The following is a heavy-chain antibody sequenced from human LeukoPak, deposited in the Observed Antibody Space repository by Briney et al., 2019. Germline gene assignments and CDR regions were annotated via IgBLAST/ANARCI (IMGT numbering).Heavy chain of an antibody. D-gene: IGHD2-15*01. CDR1: GFTFSSYW. J-gene: IGHJ4*02. CDR3: ARLGGYCSGGSCQIDY. CDR2: INSDGSST. Sequence: GGSLRLSCAASGFTFSSYWMHWVRQAPGKGLAWVSRINSDGSSTSCADSVKGRFTISRDNAKNTLYLQMNSLRAEDTAVYYCARLGGYCSGGSCQIDYWGQGTLVTVSS. V-gene: IGHV3-74*01.